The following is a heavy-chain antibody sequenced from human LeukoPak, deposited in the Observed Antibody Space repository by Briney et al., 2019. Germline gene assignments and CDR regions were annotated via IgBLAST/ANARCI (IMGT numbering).Heavy chain of an antibody. D-gene: IGHD3-16*02. V-gene: IGHV1-18*04. Sequence: GASVKVSCKASGYTFTSYGISWVRQAPGQGLEWMGWISAYNGNTKYAQKLQGRVTRTTDTSTSTAYMQLRSLRSDDTAVYYCARAGEHDYVWGSYRRWGQGTLVTVSS. J-gene: IGHJ4*02. CDR1: GYTFTSYG. CDR2: ISAYNGNT. CDR3: ARAGEHDYVWGSYRR.